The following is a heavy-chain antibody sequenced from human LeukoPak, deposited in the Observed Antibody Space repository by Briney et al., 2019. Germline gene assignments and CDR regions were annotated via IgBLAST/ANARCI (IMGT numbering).Heavy chain of an antibody. CDR1: GYTFTDYY. V-gene: IGHV1-2*02. D-gene: IGHD4-23*01. CDR3: ARDGGLDY. J-gene: IGHJ4*02. Sequence: ASVKVSCKASGYTFTDYYMHWVRQAPGQGLEWMGWISPNSGDINYAQKFQGRVTMTRDTSITTAYMELSRLRSDDTAVYYCARDGGLDYWGQGTPVTVSS. CDR2: ISPNSGDI.